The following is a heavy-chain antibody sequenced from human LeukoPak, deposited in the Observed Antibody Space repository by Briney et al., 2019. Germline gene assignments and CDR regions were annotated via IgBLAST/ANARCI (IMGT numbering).Heavy chain of an antibody. D-gene: IGHD4-23*01. CDR2: IYYSGST. CDR3: ARGPADYGGLYNWFDP. V-gene: IGHV4-31*03. CDR1: GGSISSGGYY. J-gene: IGHJ5*02. Sequence: SQTLSLTCTVSGGSISSGGYYWSRIRQHPGTGPEWIGYIYYSGSTYYNPSLKSRVTISVDTSKNQFSLKLSSVTAADTAVYYCARGPADYGGLYNWFDPWGQGTLVTVSS.